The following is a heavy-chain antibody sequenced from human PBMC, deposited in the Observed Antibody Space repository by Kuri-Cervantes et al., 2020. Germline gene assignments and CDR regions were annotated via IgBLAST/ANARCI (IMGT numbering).Heavy chain of an antibody. CDR2: IYHSGST. Sequence: SQTLSLTCAVSGYSISSGYYWGWIRQPPGKGLELIGKIYHSGSTYYNPSLKSRVTISVDTSNNQFSLKLSSVTAADTAVYYCARSRYGWFDPWGQGSLVTVSS. CDR3: ARSRYGWFDP. CDR1: GYSISSGYY. J-gene: IGHJ5*02. V-gene: IGHV4-38-2*01. D-gene: IGHD1-14*01.